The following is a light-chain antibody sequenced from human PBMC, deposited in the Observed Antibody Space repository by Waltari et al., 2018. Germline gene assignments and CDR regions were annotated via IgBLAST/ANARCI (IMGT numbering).Light chain of an antibody. CDR2: DAS. Sequence: EIVMTQSPATLSVSPGERDTLSCRASQSISSNLAWYQHRPGQAPRLLIYDASTRANGIPARFSGSGSGTEFTLTISSLQSEDFALYYCQQYNNWPQTFGQGTKVEIE. J-gene: IGKJ1*01. CDR1: QSISSN. V-gene: IGKV3-15*01. CDR3: QQYNNWPQT.